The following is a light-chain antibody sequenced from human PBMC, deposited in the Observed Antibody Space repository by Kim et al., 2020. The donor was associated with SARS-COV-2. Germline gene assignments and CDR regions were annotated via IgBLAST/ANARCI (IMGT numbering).Light chain of an antibody. V-gene: IGLV3-19*01. CDR3: NSRDSSGNHLV. J-gene: IGLJ1*01. Sequence: SSELTQDPAVSVALGQTVRITCQGDSLRSYYASWYQQKPGQAPVLVIYGKNNRPSGIPDRFSGSSSGNTASLTITGAHAEDEADYYCNSRDSSGNHLVFGTGTKVTVL. CDR2: GKN. CDR1: SLRSYY.